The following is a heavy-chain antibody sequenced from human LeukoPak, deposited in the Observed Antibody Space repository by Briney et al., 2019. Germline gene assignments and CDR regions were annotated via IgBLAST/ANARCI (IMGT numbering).Heavy chain of an antibody. V-gene: IGHV3-15*07. CDR3: TTELGVYDSSGYSDY. Sequence: GGSLRLSCAASGFTFSNAWMNWVRQAPGKGLEWVGRIESKTDGGTTDYAAPVKGRFTISRDDSKNTLYLQMNSLKTEDTAVYYCTTELGVYDSSGYSDYWGQGTLVTVSS. CDR1: GFTFSNAW. J-gene: IGHJ4*02. CDR2: IESKTDGGTT. D-gene: IGHD3-22*01.